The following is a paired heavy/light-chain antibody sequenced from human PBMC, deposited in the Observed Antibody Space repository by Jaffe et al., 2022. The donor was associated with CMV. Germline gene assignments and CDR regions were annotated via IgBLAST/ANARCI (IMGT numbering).Heavy chain of an antibody. CDR2: INSDGRST. V-gene: IGHV3-74*01. Sequence: EVQLVESGGGLVQPGGSLRVSCAASGFTFSNYWMHWVRQAPGKGLVWVSRINSDGRSTFYADSVKGRFTISRDNARNTLYLQMNSLRVDDTAIYYCARGYDTFNGYSFDYWGQGTLVTVSS. J-gene: IGHJ4*02. CDR3: ARGYDTFNGYSFDY. D-gene: IGHD3-9*01. CDR1: GFTFSNYW.
Light chain of an antibody. Sequence: SYELTQPPSVSVSPGQTARITCSGDALPKKYAYWYQQKSGQAPVLVIYEDNKRPSGIPEKFSGSSSGTMATLTISGAQVEDEADYYCYSTDSGEKGVFGGGAKLTVL. J-gene: IGLJ3*02. CDR3: YSTDSGEKGV. CDR2: EDN. CDR1: ALPKKY. V-gene: IGLV3-10*01.